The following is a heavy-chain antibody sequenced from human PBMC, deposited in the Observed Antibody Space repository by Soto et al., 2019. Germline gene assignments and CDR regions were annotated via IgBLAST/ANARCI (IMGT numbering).Heavy chain of an antibody. CDR2: ISGSGAST. CDR3: AKSGGGLYYYYYGMDV. J-gene: IGHJ6*04. CDR1: GFTFSSAA. Sequence: GGSLRLSCAASGFTFSSAALSWVRQAPGRGLEWVSTISGSGASTYYADSVKGRFTISRDNSKNTLYLQMNSLRAEDTAVYYCAKSGGGLYYYYYGMDVWGKGTTVTVSS. V-gene: IGHV3-23*01.